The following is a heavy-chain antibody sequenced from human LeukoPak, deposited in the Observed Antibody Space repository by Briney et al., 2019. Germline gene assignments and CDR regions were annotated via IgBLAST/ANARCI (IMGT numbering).Heavy chain of an antibody. CDR3: ARGDGVVDY. CDR1: GGSLSSDYY. Sequence: PSETLSLTCTVSGGSLSSDYYWTWIRQHPGKGLEWIGYIYYSGSTYYNPSLKSRVTISVDTSKNQFFLKLSSVTAADTAVYYCARGDGVVDYWGQGTLVTVSS. J-gene: IGHJ4*02. V-gene: IGHV4-31*03. D-gene: IGHD4-17*01. CDR2: IYYSGST.